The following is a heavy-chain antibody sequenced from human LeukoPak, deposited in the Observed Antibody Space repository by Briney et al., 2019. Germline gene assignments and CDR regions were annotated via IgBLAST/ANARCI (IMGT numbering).Heavy chain of an antibody. D-gene: IGHD2-2*01. Sequence: SETLSLTCTVSGGSITSSNYYWGWIRQPPGKGLEWIGSFYYSGSTNYNPSLKSRVTISVDASKNQFSLKLSSVTAADTAVYYCARGSRNIVVVPAAGNFDPWGQGTLVTVSS. CDR1: GGSITSSNYY. CDR2: FYYSGST. J-gene: IGHJ5*02. CDR3: ARGSRNIVVVPAAGNFDP. V-gene: IGHV4-39*01.